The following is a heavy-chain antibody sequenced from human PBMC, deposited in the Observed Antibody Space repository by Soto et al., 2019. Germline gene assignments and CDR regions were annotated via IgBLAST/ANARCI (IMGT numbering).Heavy chain of an antibody. Sequence: QVQLQESGPGLVKPSQTLSLTCTVSGGSISSGDYYWSWIRQPPGKGLEWIGYIYYSGSTYYNTSPRGRVTISVATSKTPFALKLSSVTAADTAVFYCARYGGYEGLRFDPWGQGTLVTVSS. CDR1: GGSISSGDYY. D-gene: IGHD5-12*01. CDR3: ARYGGYEGLRFDP. CDR2: IYYSGST. V-gene: IGHV4-30-4*01. J-gene: IGHJ5*02.